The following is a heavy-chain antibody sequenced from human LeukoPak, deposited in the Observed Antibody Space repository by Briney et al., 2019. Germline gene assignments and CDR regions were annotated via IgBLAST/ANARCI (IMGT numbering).Heavy chain of an antibody. J-gene: IGHJ6*02. Sequence: GRSMTLSCAASGFTLTSYCMHWVRQAPGKGLEWVAVISNDGGNKYYADSVKGRFTISRDTSKNTLYLQMNSLIAEHTAVYYCAKDKTWSGYSTYYYYAMDVWGQGTTVTVSS. V-gene: IGHV3-30*18. CDR3: AKDKTWSGYSTYYYYAMDV. CDR1: GFTLTSYC. D-gene: IGHD3-3*01. CDR2: ISNDGGNK.